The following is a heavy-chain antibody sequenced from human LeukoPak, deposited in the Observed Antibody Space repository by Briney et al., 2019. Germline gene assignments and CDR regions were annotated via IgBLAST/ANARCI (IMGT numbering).Heavy chain of an antibody. CDR1: GYTFTSYG. Sequence: ASVKVSCKASGYTFTSYGISWVRQAPGQGLEWMGWISAYNGNTNYAQKLQGRVTMTEDTSTDTAYMELSSLRSEDTAVYYCATDRGLSIAAGGYYFDYWSQGTLVTVSS. J-gene: IGHJ4*02. CDR2: ISAYNGNT. D-gene: IGHD6-13*01. CDR3: ATDRGLSIAAGGYYFDY. V-gene: IGHV1-18*01.